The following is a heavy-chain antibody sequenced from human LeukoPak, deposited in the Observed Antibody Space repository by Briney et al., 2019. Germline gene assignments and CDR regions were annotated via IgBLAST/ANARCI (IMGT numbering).Heavy chain of an antibody. CDR2: IIPIFGTA. D-gene: IGHD3-22*01. Sequence: SVKVSCKASGGTFSSYAISGVRQAPGQGLEWMGGIIPIFGTANYAQKFQGRVTITADESTSTAYMELSSLRSEDTAVYYCARARGYYYDSSGYFDYWGQGALVTVSS. CDR3: ARARGYYYDSSGYFDY. V-gene: IGHV1-69*13. J-gene: IGHJ4*02. CDR1: GGTFSSYA.